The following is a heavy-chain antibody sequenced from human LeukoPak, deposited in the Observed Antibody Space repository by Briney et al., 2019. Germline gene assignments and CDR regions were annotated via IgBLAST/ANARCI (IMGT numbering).Heavy chain of an antibody. CDR1: GFTFSSYA. J-gene: IGHJ4*02. V-gene: IGHV3-30-3*01. CDR3: AKDSPRSADYGDYYFDY. CDR2: ISYDGSNK. Sequence: QSGGSLRLSCAASGFTFSSYAMHWVRQAPGKGLEWVAVISYDGSNKYYADSVKGRFTISRDNSKNTLYLQMNSLRAEDTAVYYCAKDSPRSADYGDYYFDYWGQGTLVTVSS. D-gene: IGHD4-17*01.